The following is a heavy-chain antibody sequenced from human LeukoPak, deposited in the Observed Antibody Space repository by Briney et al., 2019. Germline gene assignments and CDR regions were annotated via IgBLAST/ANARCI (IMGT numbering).Heavy chain of an antibody. CDR3: AKRNTMIRGGPSFDY. CDR2: IFGAGKNTT. Sequence: GGSLRLSCAASGFTFSSYSMNWVRQAPGKGLEWVSIIFGAGKNTTYYADSVKGRFTVSRDNSKNTLYLQMTNLRPEDTAKYYCAKRNTMIRGGPSFDYWGQGILVAVSS. CDR1: GFTFSSYS. J-gene: IGHJ4*02. V-gene: IGHV3-23*03. D-gene: IGHD3-10*01.